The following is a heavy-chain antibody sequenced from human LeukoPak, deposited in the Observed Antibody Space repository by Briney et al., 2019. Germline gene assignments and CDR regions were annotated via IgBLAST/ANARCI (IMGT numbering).Heavy chain of an antibody. D-gene: IGHD2-2*01. CDR2: VSGSGNST. J-gene: IGHJ3*01. CDR1: GLTFRSYA. Sequence: PGGSLRLSCAASGLTFRSYAMTWVRRAPGKGLEWVSAVSGSGNSTHYADSVRGRFTISRDNSKNTLYLQMNSLRGEDTALYYCAKGPRCTSTSCYSMGAFDFWGQGTMVTVSS. CDR3: AKGPRCTSTSCYSMGAFDF. V-gene: IGHV3-23*01.